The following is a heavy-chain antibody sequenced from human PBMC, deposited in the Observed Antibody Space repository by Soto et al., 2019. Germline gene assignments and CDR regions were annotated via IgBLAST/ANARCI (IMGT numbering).Heavy chain of an antibody. D-gene: IGHD3-16*01. V-gene: IGHV3-13*01. CDR2: IGTAGDT. J-gene: IGHJ6*02. CDR3: ARGKRGGYYYGMDV. Sequence: EVQLAESGGGLVQPGGSLRLSCAASGFTFSSYDMHWVRQATGKGLEWVSAIGTAGDTYYPGSVKGRFTISRENAKNSLYLQMNSLRAEDTAVYYCARGKRGGYYYGMDVWGQGTTVTVSS. CDR1: GFTFSSYD.